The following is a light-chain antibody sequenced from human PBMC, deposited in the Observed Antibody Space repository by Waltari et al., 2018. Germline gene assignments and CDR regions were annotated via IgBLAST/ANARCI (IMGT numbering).Light chain of an antibody. J-gene: IGLJ2*01. Sequence: QLVLTQSPSASASLGASVKLPCTLSSGHSHYALAWHQQQPKKGPRYLMKLNGDGSHTKGDGIPDRFSGSSSGAERFLTISSLQSEDEGDYYTDIHVVFGGGTKLIVL. CDR2: LNGDGSH. V-gene: IGLV4-69*01. CDR3: DIHVV. CDR1: SGHSHYA.